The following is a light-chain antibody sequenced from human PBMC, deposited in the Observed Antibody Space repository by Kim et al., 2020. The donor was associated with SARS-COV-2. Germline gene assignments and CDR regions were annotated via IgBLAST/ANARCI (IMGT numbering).Light chain of an antibody. CDR1: QTITRW. CDR3: QQYNLYPLT. Sequence: ASVGDRVTITCRASQTITRWLAWYRQKLGKAPELLIYGATTLRSGVPSRFSGSGSGTEFTLTINGLQPDDFATYYCQQYNLYPLTFGGGTKVDIK. J-gene: IGKJ4*01. V-gene: IGKV1-5*01. CDR2: GAT.